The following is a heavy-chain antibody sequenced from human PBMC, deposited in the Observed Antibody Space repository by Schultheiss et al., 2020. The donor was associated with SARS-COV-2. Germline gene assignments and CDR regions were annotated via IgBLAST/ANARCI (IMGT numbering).Heavy chain of an antibody. CDR2: IYSGGST. J-gene: IGHJ5*02. CDR1: GFTVSSNY. Sequence: GGSLRLSCADSGFTVSSNYMSWVRQAPGKGLEWVSVIYSGGSTYYADSVKGRFTISRDNSKNTLYLQMNSLRAEDTAVYYCQVVPAASPGARWFDPWGQGTLVTVSS. V-gene: IGHV3-66*02. D-gene: IGHD2-2*01. CDR3: QVVPAASPGARWFDP.